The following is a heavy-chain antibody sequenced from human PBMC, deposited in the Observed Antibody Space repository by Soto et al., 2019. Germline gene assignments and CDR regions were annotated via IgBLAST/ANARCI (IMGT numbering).Heavy chain of an antibody. D-gene: IGHD2-8*01. V-gene: IGHV1-2*04. Sequence: ASVKVSCKASGYSFTDYHIHWVRQAPGQGLEWLGRINPKSGGTSTAQKFQGWVTMTTGTSISTASMELSRLTSDDTAIYCYARGDSIHCSSGVCSFFCNHDWYVWAQGSTV. CDR3: ARGDSIHCSSGVCSFFCNHDWYV. CDR2: INPKSGGT. CDR1: GYSFTDYH. J-gene: IGHJ6*02.